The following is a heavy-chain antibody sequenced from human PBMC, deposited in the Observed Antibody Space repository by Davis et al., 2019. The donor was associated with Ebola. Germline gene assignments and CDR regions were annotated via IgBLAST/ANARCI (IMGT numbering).Heavy chain of an antibody. Sequence: GESLKISCAASGFTFSGSAMHWVRPASGKGLEWVGRIRSKANSYATAYAASVKGTFTISRDDSKNTAYLQMNSLKTEDTAVYYCTSELVVVAATPNDYWGQGTLVTVSS. CDR1: GFTFSGSA. CDR3: TSELVVVAATPNDY. D-gene: IGHD2-15*01. CDR2: IRSKANSYAT. J-gene: IGHJ4*02. V-gene: IGHV3-73*01.